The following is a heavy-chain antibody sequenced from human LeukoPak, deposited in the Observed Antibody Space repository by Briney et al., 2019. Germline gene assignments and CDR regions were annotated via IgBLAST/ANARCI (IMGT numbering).Heavy chain of an antibody. J-gene: IGHJ4*02. CDR2: ISGDGGST. V-gene: IGHV3-43*02. D-gene: IGHD3-22*01. CDR3: AKENYDSSGYYWLYFDY. Sequence: GGSLRLSCAASGFTFDDYAMHWVRQAPGKGLEWVSLISGDGGSTYYADSVKGRFTISRDNSKNSLYLQMNSLRTEDTVLYYCAKENYDSSGYYWLYFDYWGQGTLVTVSS. CDR1: GFTFDDYA.